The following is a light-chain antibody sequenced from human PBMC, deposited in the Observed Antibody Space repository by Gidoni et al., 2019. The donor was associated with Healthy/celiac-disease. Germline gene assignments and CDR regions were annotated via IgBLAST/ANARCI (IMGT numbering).Light chain of an antibody. CDR1: QSISSY. CDR2: AAS. V-gene: IGKV1-39*01. CDR3: QQSYSMPYT. Sequence: DIQMTQTPSSLSASVGDRVTITCQASQSISSYLNWYQQKPGKAPKLLIYAASSLQSGVPSRFSGSGSGTDFTLTISSLQPEDFATYYCQQSYSMPYTFGQGTKLEIK. J-gene: IGKJ2*01.